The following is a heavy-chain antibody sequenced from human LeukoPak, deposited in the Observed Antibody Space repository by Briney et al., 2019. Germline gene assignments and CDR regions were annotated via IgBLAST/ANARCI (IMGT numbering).Heavy chain of an antibody. CDR1: GYTFTDYY. CDR3: ARLSPTSLGTFDI. CDR2: INPNSGAT. V-gene: IGHV1-2*02. D-gene: IGHD6-13*01. J-gene: IGHJ3*02. Sequence: ASVKVSRKASGYTFTDYYMHWVRQAPGQGLEWMGWINPNSGATNSAQKFQGRVTMTRDTSISTAYMELSRLRSDDTAVYYCARLSPTSLGTFDIWGQGTMVTVSS.